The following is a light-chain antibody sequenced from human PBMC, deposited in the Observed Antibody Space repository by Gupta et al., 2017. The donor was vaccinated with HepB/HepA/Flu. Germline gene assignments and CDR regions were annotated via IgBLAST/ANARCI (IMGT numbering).Light chain of an antibody. CDR2: AAS. CDR3: QQDYSYPS. CDR1: QGISSY. J-gene: IGKJ2*01. Sequence: AIRMTQSPSSFSASTGDRVTITCRASQGISSYLAWYQQKPGKAPKLLIYAASTLQSGVPSRFSGSGSGTDFTLTSSCLQSEDFATYYCQQDYSYPSFGQGTKLEIK. V-gene: IGKV1-8*01.